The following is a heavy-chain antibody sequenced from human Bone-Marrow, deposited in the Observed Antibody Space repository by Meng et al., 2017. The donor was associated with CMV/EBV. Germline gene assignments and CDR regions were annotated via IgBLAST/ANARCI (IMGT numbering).Heavy chain of an antibody. CDR2: LYNSGST. V-gene: IGHV4-4*07. CDR1: GDSINTYF. CDR3: ATRRAHSDGRGSWYYQFDH. Sequence: VRLRESGPRLVKPCETLSLTCTVSGDSINTYFLSWIRQAAGKGREWIGRLYNSGSTNYNPSLNSRVTMSIDTSNKQFSLRLSSVTAADTAVYYCATRRAHSDGRGSWYYQFDHWGQGTLVTVSS. J-gene: IGHJ4*02. D-gene: IGHD3-22*01.